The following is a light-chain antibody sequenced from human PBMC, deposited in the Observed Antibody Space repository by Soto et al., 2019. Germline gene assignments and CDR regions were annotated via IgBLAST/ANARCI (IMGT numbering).Light chain of an antibody. Sequence: DIVLTQSPATLSLSPGERATLSCRASRSVSSHLAWYQHKPGQAPRLLIHDASNRATGIPARFSGSGSGTDFTLTISSLEPEDFAVYYCQHRSGWPLSFGGGTKVDIK. V-gene: IGKV3-11*01. CDR2: DAS. CDR3: QHRSGWPLS. J-gene: IGKJ4*01. CDR1: RSVSSH.